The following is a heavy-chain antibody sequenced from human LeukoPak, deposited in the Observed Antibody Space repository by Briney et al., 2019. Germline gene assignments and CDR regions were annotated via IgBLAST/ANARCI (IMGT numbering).Heavy chain of an antibody. J-gene: IGHJ4*02. CDR3: ARSELLWFGGVNSGFDN. CDR1: GDSVSSNSAA. Sequence: SQTLSLTCVIFGDSVSSNSAAWNWFRQSPSRGLEWLGRTYYRSKWYNDYSVSVRSRITINPDTSKNQFSLQLNSVTPEDTAVYYCARSELLWFGGVNSGFDNWGQGTLVTVSS. CDR2: TYYRSKWYN. D-gene: IGHD3-10*01. V-gene: IGHV6-1*01.